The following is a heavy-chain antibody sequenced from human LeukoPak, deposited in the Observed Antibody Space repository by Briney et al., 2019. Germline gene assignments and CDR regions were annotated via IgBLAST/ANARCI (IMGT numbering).Heavy chain of an antibody. J-gene: IGHJ4*02. CDR2: IYWDDDK. CDR3: AHRLLFVEAYAWGTYREESFDH. CDR1: GFSLSTSGVG. Sequence: SGPTLVNPTQTLTLTCTFSGFSLSTSGVGVGWIRQPPGKALEWLALIYWDDDKRYSPSLKSRLTITKDTSKNQVVLTMTNMDPVDTATYYCAHRLLFVEAYAWGTYREESFDHWGQGTLVTVSS. D-gene: IGHD3-16*02. V-gene: IGHV2-5*02.